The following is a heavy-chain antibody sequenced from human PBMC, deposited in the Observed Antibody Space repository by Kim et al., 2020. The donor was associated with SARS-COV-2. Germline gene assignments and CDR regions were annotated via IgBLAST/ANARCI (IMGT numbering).Heavy chain of an antibody. CDR1: GFTFSSYA. D-gene: IGHD3-22*01. J-gene: IGHJ6*02. CDR3: VGPGPNYYDSSRPSYYYYYGMDV. V-gene: IGHV3-33*01. Sequence: GWSLRLSCAASGFTFSSYAMHWVRQAPGKGLEWVAVIWYDGSNKYYADSVKGRFTISRDNSKNTLYLQMNSLRAEDTAVFYCVGPGPNYYDSSRPSYYYYYGMDVWGQGTTVTVSS. CDR2: IWYDGSNK.